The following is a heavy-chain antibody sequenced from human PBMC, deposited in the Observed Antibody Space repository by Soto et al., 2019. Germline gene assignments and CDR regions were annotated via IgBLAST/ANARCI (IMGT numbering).Heavy chain of an antibody. V-gene: IGHV3-9*01. CDR2: ITWNSGNI. CDR1: GFTFDDYA. CDR3: VKDSYADFHRGLSTAEYCFDY. D-gene: IGHD2-2*01. Sequence: EVQLVESGGGLVRPGRSLRLSCTASGFTFDDYAMHWVRQAPGRGLEWVSGITWNSGNIAYADSVKGRFTIARDDDNNSLYLQMNSLRPEDTALYYCVKDSYADFHRGLSTAEYCFDYWGHGTLVTVSS. J-gene: IGHJ4*01.